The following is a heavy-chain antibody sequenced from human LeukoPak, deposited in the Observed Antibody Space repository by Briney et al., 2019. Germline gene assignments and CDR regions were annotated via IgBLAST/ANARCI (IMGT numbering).Heavy chain of an antibody. CDR2: IYYTGST. D-gene: IGHD6-13*01. Sequence: SETLSLTCTVSGGSISSYYWSWIRQPPGKGLEWIGYIYYTGSTNYNPSLKSRVTISVDTSKNQFSLNLSSVTAADTAVYFCARLAYSSSWPNAFDIWGQGTMVTVSS. V-gene: IGHV4-59*01. CDR1: GGSISSYY. J-gene: IGHJ3*02. CDR3: ARLAYSSSWPNAFDI.